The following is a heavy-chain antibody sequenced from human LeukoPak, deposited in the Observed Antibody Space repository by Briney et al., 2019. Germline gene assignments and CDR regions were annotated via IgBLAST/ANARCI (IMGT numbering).Heavy chain of an antibody. CDR1: GFPFITYN. V-gene: IGHV3-48*01. CDR2: IDSSSSTI. Sequence: PGGSLRLSCAVSGFPFITYNMNWVRQAPGKGLEWVSYIDSSSSTICYADSVKGRFTVSRDNAKNSLDLQMNSLRADDTAVYYCVRDRGISFYFDYWGQGTLVTVSS. CDR3: VRDRGISFYFDY. D-gene: IGHD3-16*02. J-gene: IGHJ4*02.